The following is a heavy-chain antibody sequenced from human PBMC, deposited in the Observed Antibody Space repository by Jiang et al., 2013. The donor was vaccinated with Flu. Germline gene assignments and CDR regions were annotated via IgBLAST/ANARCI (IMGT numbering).Heavy chain of an antibody. CDR1: GDSVSSNSAA. CDR2: TYYRSKWYL. V-gene: IGHV6-1*01. J-gene: IGHJ4*02. Sequence: QTLSLTCAISGDSVSSNSAAWNWIRQSPSRGLEWLGRTYYRSKWYLDYALSVQSRITINPDTSKNQFSLHLKSVTPEDSALYYCASGPGDYWGQGILVTVSS. CDR3: ASGPGDY.